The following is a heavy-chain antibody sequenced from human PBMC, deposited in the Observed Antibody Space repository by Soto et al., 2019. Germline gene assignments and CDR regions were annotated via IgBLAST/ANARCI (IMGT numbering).Heavy chain of an antibody. CDR1: GVSISSSSYY. J-gene: IGHJ5*02. CDR2: IYYSGST. CDR3: ASQPRYITFFGVVPLPSWFSP. D-gene: IGHD3-3*01. Sequence: PSETLSLTCTVSGVSISSSSYYWGLIRQPPGKGLEWIGSIYYSGSTYYNPSLKSRVTISVDTSKNQFSLKLSSVTAADTAVYYCASQPRYITFFGVVPLPSWFSPCGQRTPVPVSS. V-gene: IGHV4-39*01.